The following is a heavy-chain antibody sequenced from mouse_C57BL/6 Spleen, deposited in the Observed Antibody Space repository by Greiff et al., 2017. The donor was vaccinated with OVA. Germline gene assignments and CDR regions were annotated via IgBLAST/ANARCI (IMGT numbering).Heavy chain of an antibody. Sequence: QVQLQQPGAELVRPGSSVKLSCKASGYTFTSYWMHWVKQRPIQGLEWIGNIDPSDSETHYNQKFKDKATLTVDKSSSTAYMQLSSLTSEDSAVYYCAREGTAQATPFAYWGQGTLVTVSA. J-gene: IGHJ3*01. CDR3: AREGTAQATPFAY. CDR2: IDPSDSET. D-gene: IGHD3-2*02. CDR1: GYTFTSYW. V-gene: IGHV1-52*01.